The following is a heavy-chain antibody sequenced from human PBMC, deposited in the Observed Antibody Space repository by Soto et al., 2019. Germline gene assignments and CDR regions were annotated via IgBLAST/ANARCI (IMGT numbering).Heavy chain of an antibody. CDR2: IIPIFGTA. Sequence: GASVKVSCRASGGTFSSYAISWVRQAPGQGLEWMGGIIPIFGTANYAQKFQGRVTITADKSTSTAYMELSSLRSEDTAVYYCARAYGSGSYYQAQSYYYYGMDVWGQGTTVTVSS. CDR3: ARAYGSGSYYQAQSYYYYGMDV. D-gene: IGHD3-10*01. CDR1: GGTFSSYA. V-gene: IGHV1-69*06. J-gene: IGHJ6*02.